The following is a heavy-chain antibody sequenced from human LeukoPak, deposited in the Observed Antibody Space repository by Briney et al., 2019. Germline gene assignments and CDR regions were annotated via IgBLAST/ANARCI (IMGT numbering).Heavy chain of an antibody. V-gene: IGHV1-69*04. D-gene: IGHD3-9*01. Sequence: SVNVSCKASGGTFSSYAISWVRQAPGQGLEWMGRIIPILGIANYAQKFQGRVTITADKSTSTAYMELSSLRSEDTAVYYCAADILTGYYYYGMDVWGQGTTVTVSS. CDR2: IIPILGIA. CDR1: GGTFSSYA. CDR3: AADILTGYYYYGMDV. J-gene: IGHJ6*02.